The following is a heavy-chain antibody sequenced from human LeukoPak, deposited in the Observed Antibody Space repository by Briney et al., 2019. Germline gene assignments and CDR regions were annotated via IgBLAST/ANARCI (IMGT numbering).Heavy chain of an antibody. CDR2: IFHTGSA. J-gene: IGHJ6*03. Sequence: PSETLSLTCTVSGGSISSYYWGWIRQPPGKGLEWIASIFHTGSASYNPSLKSRVTISVDTSKNQFSLKVTSGTAADTAVYYCARQSYYDFYMDVWGKGTTVTVSS. CDR1: GGSISSYY. V-gene: IGHV4-38-2*02. D-gene: IGHD3-3*01. CDR3: ARQSYYDFYMDV.